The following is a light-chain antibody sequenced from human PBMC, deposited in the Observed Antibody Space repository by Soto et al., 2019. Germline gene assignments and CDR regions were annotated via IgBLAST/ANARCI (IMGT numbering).Light chain of an antibody. CDR1: QSVSSSY. Sequence: EIVMTQSPATLSLSPGERATLSCRASQSVSSSYLSWYQQKPGQAPRLLIYGASNKATGIPARFSGIGSGTDFTLTISSLEPEDFAVYYCQQRSNWPPTFGGGTKVDIK. J-gene: IGKJ4*02. CDR3: QQRSNWPPT. V-gene: IGKV3D-7*01. CDR2: GAS.